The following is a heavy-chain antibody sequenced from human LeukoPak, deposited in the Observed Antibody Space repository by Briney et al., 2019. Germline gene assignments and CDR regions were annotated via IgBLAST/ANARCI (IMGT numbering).Heavy chain of an antibody. CDR2: ISAYNGNT. CDR3: ARDRYCSSTSCYRGRFDP. Sequence: APVKVSCKASGYTFTSYGISWVRQAPGQGPEWMGWISAYNGNTNYAQKLQGRVTMTTDTATSTAYMTLRSLRSDDTAVYYCARDRYCSSTSCYRGRFDPWGQGTLVTVSS. CDR1: GYTFTSYG. D-gene: IGHD2-2*01. J-gene: IGHJ5*02. V-gene: IGHV1-18*04.